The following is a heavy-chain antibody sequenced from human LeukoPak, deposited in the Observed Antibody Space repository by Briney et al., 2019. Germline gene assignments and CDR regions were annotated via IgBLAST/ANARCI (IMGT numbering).Heavy chain of an antibody. CDR1: GDSVSSNSAA. V-gene: IGHV6-1*01. D-gene: IGHD4-17*01. CDR2: TYYRSKWYN. Sequence: SQTLSLPCAISGDSVSSNSAAWNWIRPSPSRGLEWLGRTYYRSKWYNDYAVSVKSRITINPDTSKNQFSLQLNSVTPEDTAVYYCATDYGDLRAFDIWGQRTMVTVSS. CDR3: ATDYGDLRAFDI. J-gene: IGHJ3*02.